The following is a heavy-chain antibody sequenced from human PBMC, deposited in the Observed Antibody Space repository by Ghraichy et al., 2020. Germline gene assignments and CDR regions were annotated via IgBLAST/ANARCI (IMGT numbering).Heavy chain of an antibody. CDR3: ARRLSERGRPRYCTNGVCYGRDDAFDI. CDR1: GGSFSGYY. Sequence: SETLSLTCAVYGGSFSGYYWSWIRQPPGKGLEWIGEINHSGSTNYNPSLKSRVTISVDTSKNQFSLKLSSVTAADTAVYYCARRLSERGRPRYCTNGVCYGRDDAFDIWGQGTMVTVSS. V-gene: IGHV4-34*01. D-gene: IGHD2-8*01. CDR2: INHSGST. J-gene: IGHJ3*02.